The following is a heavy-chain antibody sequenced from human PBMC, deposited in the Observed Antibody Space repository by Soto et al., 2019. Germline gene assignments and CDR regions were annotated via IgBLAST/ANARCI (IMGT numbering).Heavy chain of an antibody. J-gene: IGHJ6*02. D-gene: IGHD3-22*01. Sequence: QVQLQESGPGLVKPSGTLSLTCAVSGGSISSSNWWSWVRQPPGKGLEWIGEIYHSGSTNYSPSLKSRVTISIDKSKNQFSLKLSSVTAADTAVYYCARVLYYDSSGYYYYGMDVWGQGTTVTVSS. CDR3: ARVLYYDSSGYYYYGMDV. CDR2: IYHSGST. V-gene: IGHV4-4*02. CDR1: GGSISSSNW.